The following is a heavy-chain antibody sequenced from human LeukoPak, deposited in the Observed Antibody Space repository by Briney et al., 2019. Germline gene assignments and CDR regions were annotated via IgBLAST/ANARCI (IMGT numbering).Heavy chain of an antibody. CDR2: ISYDGSNK. D-gene: IGHD3-10*01. CDR1: GFTFSSYG. CDR3: ARDKVLLWFGESDV. J-gene: IGHJ6*02. Sequence: GGSLRLSCAASGFTFSSYGMHWVRQAPGKGLEWVAVISYDGSNKYYADSVKGRFTISRDNAKNSLYLQMNSLRDEDTAVYYCARDKVLLWFGESDVWGQGTTVTVSS. V-gene: IGHV3-30*03.